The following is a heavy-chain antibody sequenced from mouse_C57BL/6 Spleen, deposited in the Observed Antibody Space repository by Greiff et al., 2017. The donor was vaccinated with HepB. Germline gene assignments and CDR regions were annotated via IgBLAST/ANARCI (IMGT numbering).Heavy chain of an antibody. J-gene: IGHJ2*01. D-gene: IGHD1-1*01. CDR1: GFTFSSYG. CDR3: AREWYYYGSSTIDY. V-gene: IGHV5-6*01. Sequence: EVQLVESGGDLVKPGGSLKVSCAASGFTFSSYGMSWVRQTPDKGLEWVATISSGGSYTNYPDRLKGRSTMSGDNATNTLYLQMSSLKSEDTAVYYCAREWYYYGSSTIDYWGQGTTLTVSS. CDR2: ISSGGSYT.